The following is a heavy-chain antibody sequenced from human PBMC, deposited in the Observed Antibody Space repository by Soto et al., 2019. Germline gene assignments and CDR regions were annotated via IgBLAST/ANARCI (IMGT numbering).Heavy chain of an antibody. CDR2: IYYSGST. Sequence: SETLSLTCTVSGGSISSYYWSWIRQPPGKGLEWIGYIYYSGSTNYNPSLKSRVTISVDTSKNQFSLKLSSVTAADTAVYYCAREESIAAAGTNWSDPWGQGTLVTVSS. J-gene: IGHJ5*02. CDR1: GGSISSYY. CDR3: AREESIAAAGTNWSDP. V-gene: IGHV4-59*01. D-gene: IGHD6-13*01.